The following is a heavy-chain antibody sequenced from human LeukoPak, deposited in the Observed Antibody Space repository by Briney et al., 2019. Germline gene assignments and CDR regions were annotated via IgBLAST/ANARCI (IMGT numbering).Heavy chain of an antibody. V-gene: IGHV3-30-3*01. J-gene: IGHJ4*02. CDR2: ISYDGSNK. CDR3: ARGRGSYSLDY. CDR1: GFTFSSYA. D-gene: IGHD1-26*01. Sequence: PGRSLRLSCAASGFTFSSYAMHWVRQAPGKGLEWVAAISYDGSNKYYADSVKGRFTISRDNSKNTLYLQMNSLRAEDTAVYYCARGRGSYSLDYWGQGTLVTVSS.